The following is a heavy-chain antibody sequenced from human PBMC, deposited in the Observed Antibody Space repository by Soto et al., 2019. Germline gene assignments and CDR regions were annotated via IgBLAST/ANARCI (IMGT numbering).Heavy chain of an antibody. CDR1: GYAFTNYW. Sequence: GESLKISCKGSGYAFTNYWIGWVRQMPGKGLEWMGFIYPDDSDTRYSPSFRGQVTISADKSITTAYLQWSSLKASDTAMYYCARLDREFYYYYGMDVWGQGTTVTVSS. V-gene: IGHV5-51*01. CDR2: IYPDDSDT. D-gene: IGHD3-10*01. CDR3: ARLDREFYYYYGMDV. J-gene: IGHJ6*02.